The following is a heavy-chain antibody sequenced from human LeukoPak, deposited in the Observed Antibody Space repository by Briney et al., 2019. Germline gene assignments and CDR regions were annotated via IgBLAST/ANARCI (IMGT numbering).Heavy chain of an antibody. CDR2: IWYDGSNK. D-gene: IGHD3-22*01. CDR3: ARDPAHDSGAQLGDY. Sequence: AGGSLRLSCAASGFTFSTYGRHWVRQAPGKGLEWVAVIWYDGSNKYYADSVKGRFTISRDNSKNTLYLQMDSLRAEDTAVYYCARDPAHDSGAQLGDYWGQGTLVTVSS. J-gene: IGHJ4*02. CDR1: GFTFSTYG. V-gene: IGHV3-33*01.